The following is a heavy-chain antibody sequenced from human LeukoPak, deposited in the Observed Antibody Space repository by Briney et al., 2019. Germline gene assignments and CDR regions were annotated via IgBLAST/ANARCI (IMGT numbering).Heavy chain of an antibody. J-gene: IGHJ4*02. Sequence: GGSLRLSCAASGFTFSSYEMDWVRQAPGKGLEWVSYISSSGSTIYYADSVKGRFTISRDNAKNSLYLQMNSLRAEDTAVYYCARERGANYDSSGYYDYWGQGTLVTVSS. D-gene: IGHD3-22*01. CDR1: GFTFSSYE. CDR3: ARERGANYDSSGYYDY. V-gene: IGHV3-48*03. CDR2: ISSSGSTI.